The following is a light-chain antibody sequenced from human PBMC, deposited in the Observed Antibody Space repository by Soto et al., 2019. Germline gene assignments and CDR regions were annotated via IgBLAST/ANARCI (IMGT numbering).Light chain of an antibody. CDR3: QHRANWPLT. V-gene: IGKV3-11*01. CDR2: AAS. CDR1: QSVSNK. Sequence: EIVLTQSPATLSLSPGERATLSCRASQSVSNKVIWYQQQPGQAPRLLIYAASTRATGIPARFSGSGSGTDFTLTINSLEPEDFAVYYCQHRANWPLTFGGGTRVEIK. J-gene: IGKJ4*01.